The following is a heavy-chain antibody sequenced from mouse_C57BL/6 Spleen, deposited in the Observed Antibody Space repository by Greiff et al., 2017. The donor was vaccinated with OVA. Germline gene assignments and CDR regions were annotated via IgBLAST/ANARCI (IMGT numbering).Heavy chain of an antibody. CDR2: IDPSDSYT. V-gene: IGHV1-50*01. J-gene: IGHJ3*01. Sequence: QVQLQQPGAELVKPGASVKLSCKASGYTFTSYWMQWVKQRPGQGLEWIGEIDPSDSYTNYNQKFKGKATLTVDTSSSTAYMQLSSLTSEDSAVYYCARFYDYDPAWCAYWGQGTLVTVSA. CDR3: ARFYDYDPAWCAY. D-gene: IGHD2-4*01. CDR1: GYTFTSYW.